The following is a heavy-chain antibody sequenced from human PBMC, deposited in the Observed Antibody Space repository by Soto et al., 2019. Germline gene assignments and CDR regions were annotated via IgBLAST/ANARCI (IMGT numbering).Heavy chain of an antibody. CDR1: GFSLSTSGVG. CDR2: IYWDDDK. D-gene: IGHD1-1*01. J-gene: IGHJ5*02. Sequence: QITLKESGPTLVKPTQTLTLTCTFSGFSLSTSGVGVGWIRQPPGKALEWLAVIYWDDDKRYSPSLKSRLTITKDTSKNHVVLIMTHMDPVDTAIYYCAHRRTAWNWFDPWGQGTLVTVSS. CDR3: AHRRTAWNWFDP. V-gene: IGHV2-5*02.